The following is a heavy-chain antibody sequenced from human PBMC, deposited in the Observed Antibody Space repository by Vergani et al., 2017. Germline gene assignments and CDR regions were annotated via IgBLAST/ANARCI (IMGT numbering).Heavy chain of an antibody. CDR2: ISGSGGST. CDR1: GFTFSSYA. Sequence: EVQLLESGGGLVQPGGSLRLSCAASGFTFSSYAMSWVRPAPGRGLEWVSAISGSGGSTSYAASVKGRFTISRDNSKNTLYLKMNSLRAEDTAVYYCAKDRQGEYYDFWSGYYFLALVFDYWGQGTLVTVSS. V-gene: IGHV3-23*01. D-gene: IGHD3-3*01. J-gene: IGHJ4*02. CDR3: AKDRQGEYYDFWSGYYFLALVFDY.